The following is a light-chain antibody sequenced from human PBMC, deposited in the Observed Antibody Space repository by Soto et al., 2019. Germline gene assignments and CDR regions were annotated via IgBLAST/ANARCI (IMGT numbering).Light chain of an antibody. J-gene: IGKJ2*01. Sequence: EIVLTQSPGTLSLSPGERAALSCRASQSVSSTYLAWYQQKPVQAPRLLIYGTSTRAAGIPDKFSGSGSGTDFTLTISRLEPEDFAVYYCQQYGNSLHTFGQGTKLEIK. CDR1: QSVSSTY. CDR2: GTS. CDR3: QQYGNSLHT. V-gene: IGKV3-20*01.